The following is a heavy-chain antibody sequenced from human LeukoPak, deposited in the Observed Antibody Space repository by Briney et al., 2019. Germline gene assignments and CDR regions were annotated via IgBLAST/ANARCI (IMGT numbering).Heavy chain of an antibody. CDR3: ARDGLESSGPVAFDI. CDR2: IHIDGET. CDR1: EFTVSTNY. Sequence: GGSLRLSCVASEFTVSTNYMSWVRQAPGRGLQWVSIIHIDGETHYADSVKGRFTMSRENSKKTVYLQMNSLRSEDTAGYYCARDGLESSGPVAFDIWGQGTMVTVAS. D-gene: IGHD3-22*01. J-gene: IGHJ3*02. V-gene: IGHV3-66*01.